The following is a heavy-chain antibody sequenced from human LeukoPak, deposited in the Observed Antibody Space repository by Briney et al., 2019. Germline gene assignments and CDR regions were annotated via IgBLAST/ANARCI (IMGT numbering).Heavy chain of an antibody. CDR2: IYTSGST. V-gene: IGHV4-4*07. CDR1: GGSISSYY. D-gene: IGHD6-19*01. Sequence: SETLSLTCTVSGGSISSYYWSWIRQPAGKGLEWIGRIYTSGSTNYNPSLKSRVTMSVDTSKNQFSLKLSSVTAADTAVYYCARDGHSSGWYQGDHHYYYMDVWGKGTTVTISS. CDR3: ARDGHSSGWYQGDHHYYYMDV. J-gene: IGHJ6*03.